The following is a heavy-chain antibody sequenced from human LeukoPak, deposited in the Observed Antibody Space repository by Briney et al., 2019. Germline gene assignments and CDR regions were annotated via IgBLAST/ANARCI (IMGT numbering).Heavy chain of an antibody. V-gene: IGHV4-39*07. CDR3: ARGGVYSSSPFDY. CDR1: GGSISSSSYY. D-gene: IGHD6-6*01. CDR2: IYYSGST. J-gene: IGHJ4*02. Sequence: SETLSPTCTVSGGSISSSSYYWGWIRQPPGKGLEWIGSIYYSGSTYYNPSLKSRVTISVDTSKNQFSLKLSSVTAADTAVYYCARGGVYSSSPFDYWGQGTLVTVSS.